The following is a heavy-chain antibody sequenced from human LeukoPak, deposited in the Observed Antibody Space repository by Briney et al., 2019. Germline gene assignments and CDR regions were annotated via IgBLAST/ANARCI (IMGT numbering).Heavy chain of an antibody. J-gene: IGHJ4*02. Sequence: GGSLRLSCAASGFTFSSYGMHWVRQAPGKGLEWVAFIRYDASNKYYADSVKGRFTISRDNSKNTLHLQMNSLRAEDTAVYYCGAPKQLGRVIDYWGQGTLVTVSS. V-gene: IGHV3-30*02. CDR3: GAPKQLGRVIDY. D-gene: IGHD6-6*01. CDR1: GFTFSSYG. CDR2: IRYDASNK.